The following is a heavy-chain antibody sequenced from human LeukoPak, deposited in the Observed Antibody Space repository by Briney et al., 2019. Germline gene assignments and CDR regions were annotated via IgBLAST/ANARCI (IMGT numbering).Heavy chain of an antibody. V-gene: IGHV1-46*01. J-gene: IGHJ6*02. CDR1: GYTFTSYG. CDR3: ARDMELRFLEWLSSAWDYYYYYGVDV. CDR2: INPSGGST. D-gene: IGHD3-3*01. Sequence: ASVKVSCKASGYTFTSYGISWVRQAPGQGLEWMGIINPSGGSTSYAQKFQGRVTMTRDTSTSTVYMELSSLRSEDTAVYYCARDMELRFLEWLSSAWDYYYYYGVDVWGQGTTVTVSS.